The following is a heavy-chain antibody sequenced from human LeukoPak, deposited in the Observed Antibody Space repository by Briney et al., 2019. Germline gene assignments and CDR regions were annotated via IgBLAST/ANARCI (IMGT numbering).Heavy chain of an antibody. J-gene: IGHJ4*02. CDR3: ARGGILYYYDSSGYYYFDY. CDR1: GYTFTGYY. V-gene: IGHV1-2*02. D-gene: IGHD3-22*01. CDR2: INPNSGGT. Sequence: ASVKVSCKASGYTFTGYYMHWVRQAPGQGLEWMGWINPNSGGTNYAQKFQGRVTMTRDTSISTAYMELSRLRSDDTAVYYCARGGILYYYDSSGYYYFDYWGQGTLDTVSS.